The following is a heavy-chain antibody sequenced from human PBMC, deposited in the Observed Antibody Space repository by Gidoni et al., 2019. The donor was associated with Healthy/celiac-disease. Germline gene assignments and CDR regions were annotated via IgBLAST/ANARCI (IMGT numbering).Heavy chain of an antibody. Sequence: EVTSPGLSVKVSCKASGGTFSSYAFSWVRQAPGQGLEWMGGLIPIFGTANYAQKIQGRVTITADEYTSTAYMELSSLSADDTAVYCCARDQNWLDPWGQGTLVTVSS. CDR2: LIPIFGTA. CDR3: ARDQNWLDP. CDR1: GGTFSSYA. J-gene: IGHJ5*02. V-gene: IGHV1-69*01.